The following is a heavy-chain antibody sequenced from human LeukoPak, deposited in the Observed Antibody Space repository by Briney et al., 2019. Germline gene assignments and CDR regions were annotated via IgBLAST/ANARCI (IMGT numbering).Heavy chain of an antibody. D-gene: IGHD2-2*01. V-gene: IGHV3-74*01. CDR2: INSDGSST. CDR1: GFTFSSYW. CDR3: AKGCSTSIDCAYFDS. Sequence: GGSLRLSCAASGFTFSSYWMHWVRQAPGKGLVWVSRINSDGSSTSYADSVKGRFTISRDNSKNTLHLQVNSLRVEDTAIYYCAKGCSTSIDCAYFDSWGQGTLVTVSS. J-gene: IGHJ4*02.